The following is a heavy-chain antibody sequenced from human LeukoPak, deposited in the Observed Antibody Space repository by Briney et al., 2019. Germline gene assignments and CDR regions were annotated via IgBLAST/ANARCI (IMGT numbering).Heavy chain of an antibody. CDR3: ARGNNWNLFDY. CDR2: IKQDGSEK. J-gene: IGHJ4*02. CDR1: GFTFSSYW. D-gene: IGHD1-20*01. V-gene: IGHV3-7*03. Sequence: GGSLRLSCAASGFTFSSYWMSWVRQAPGKGLEWVANIKQDGSEKYYVDSVKGRFTIPRDNAKSSLYLQMNSLRAEDTAVYYCARGNNWNLFDYWGQGTLVTVSS.